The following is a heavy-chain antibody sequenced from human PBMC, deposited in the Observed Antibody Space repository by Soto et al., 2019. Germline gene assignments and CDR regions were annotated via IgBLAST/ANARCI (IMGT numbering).Heavy chain of an antibody. CDR3: AGYYYVSRGYYLFDF. V-gene: IGHV2-70*04. CDR1: GFSLSSTGVR. D-gene: IGHD3-22*01. J-gene: IGHJ4*02. Sequence: SGPTLVNPTQTLTLTCTFSGFSLSSTGVRVAWLRRPPGKALEWLARIDWDDDKFYSTSLKTRLTISKDTSKNQVVPTMTNMDPVGTATFYCAGYYYVSRGYYLFDFWGQGTLVTVSS. CDR2: IDWDDDK.